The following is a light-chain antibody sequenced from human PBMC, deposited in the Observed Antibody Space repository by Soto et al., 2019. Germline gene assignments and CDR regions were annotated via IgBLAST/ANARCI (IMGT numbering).Light chain of an antibody. Sequence: EIVLTQSPGTLSLSPGEGATLSCRASQSVTGTNLAWYQQRAGQAPRLLIYDAVRRATGIPDRFSGSGSGTEFTLTISSLQSEDFAVYYCQQYGSSPLYTFGQGTKVDIK. CDR2: DAV. CDR1: QSVTGTN. J-gene: IGKJ2*01. CDR3: QQYGSSPLYT. V-gene: IGKV3-20*01.